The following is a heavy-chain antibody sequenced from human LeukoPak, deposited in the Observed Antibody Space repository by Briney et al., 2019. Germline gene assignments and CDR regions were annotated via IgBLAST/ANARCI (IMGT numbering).Heavy chain of an antibody. J-gene: IGHJ4*02. V-gene: IGHV4-59*01. CDR1: GGSISSYY. Sequence: PSETLSLTCTVSGGSISSYYWSWIRQPPGKGLEWIGYIYYSGSTNYNPSLKSRVTISVDTSKNQFSLKLSSVTAADTAVYYCARSGIAVAGTFYFGYWGQGTLDTVSS. CDR2: IYYSGST. D-gene: IGHD6-19*01. CDR3: ARSGIAVAGTFYFGY.